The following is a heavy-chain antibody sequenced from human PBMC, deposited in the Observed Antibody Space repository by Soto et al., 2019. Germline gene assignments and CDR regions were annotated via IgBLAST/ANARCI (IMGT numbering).Heavy chain of an antibody. D-gene: IGHD3-3*01. V-gene: IGHV3-33*01. Sequence: QVHLVESGGGVVQPGKSLRLSCEASGFSFSIYGMHWVRQAPGTGLEGVADLWYDGSNKYYAESVKGRFIISRDNSKSTLYLQLNSLRAEDPAVYYWARPSTTLELGVTDFWGQGTLVTVSS. CDR1: GFSFSIYG. J-gene: IGHJ4*02. CDR3: ARPSTTLELGVTDF. CDR2: LWYDGSNK.